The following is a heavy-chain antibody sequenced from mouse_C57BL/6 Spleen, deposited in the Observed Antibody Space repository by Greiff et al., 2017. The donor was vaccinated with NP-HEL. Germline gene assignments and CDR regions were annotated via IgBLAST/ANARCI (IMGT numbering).Heavy chain of an antibody. CDR1: GYSITSGYD. V-gene: IGHV3-1*01. CDR2: ISYSGST. Sequence: VQLQQSGPGMVKPSQSLSLTCTVTGYSITSGYDWHWIRHFPGNKLEWMGYISYSGSTNYNPSLKSRISITHDTSKNHFFLKLNSVTTEDTATYYCARWGYYGSSGGFAYWGQGTLVTVSA. CDR3: ARWGYYGSSGGFAY. D-gene: IGHD1-1*01. J-gene: IGHJ3*01.